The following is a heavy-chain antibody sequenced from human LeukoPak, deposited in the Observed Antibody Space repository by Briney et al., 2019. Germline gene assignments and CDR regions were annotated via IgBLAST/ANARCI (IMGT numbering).Heavy chain of an antibody. V-gene: IGHV3-74*01. CDR1: GFTFSSSW. D-gene: IGHD5-24*01. CDR3: ARAVGGSNDY. Sequence: GGSLRLSCAASGFTFSSSWMHWVRQAPGKGLVWVSRINSDGSITTYADSVKGRFTISRDNAKNTLYLQMNSLRADDTAMYYCARAVGGSNDYWGQGTLATLSS. CDR2: INSDGSIT. J-gene: IGHJ4*02.